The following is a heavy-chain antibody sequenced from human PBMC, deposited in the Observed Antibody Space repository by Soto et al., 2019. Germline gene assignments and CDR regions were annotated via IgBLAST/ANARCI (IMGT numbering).Heavy chain of an antibody. CDR3: ANLAAAGTITSDDY. Sequence: EVQLLESGGGLVQPGGSLRLSCAASGFTFSSYAMSWVRQAPGKGLEWASAISGSGGSTYYADSVKGRFTISRDNSKNTLYLQMNSLRAEDTAVYYCANLAAAGTITSDDYWGQGTLVTVSS. D-gene: IGHD6-13*01. V-gene: IGHV3-23*01. J-gene: IGHJ4*02. CDR2: ISGSGGST. CDR1: GFTFSSYA.